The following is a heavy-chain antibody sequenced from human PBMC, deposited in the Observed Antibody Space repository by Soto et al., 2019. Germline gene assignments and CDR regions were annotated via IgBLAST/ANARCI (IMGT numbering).Heavy chain of an antibody. V-gene: IGHV1-58*02. CDR3: AADMYYYDSSGYSGYFDY. CDR1: GFTFTSSA. Sequence: QMQLVQSGPEVKKPGTSVKVSCKASGFTFTSSAMQWVRQARGQRLEWIGWIVVGSGNTNYAQKFQERVTITRDMSTSTAYMELSSLRSEDTAVYYCAADMYYYDSSGYSGYFDYWGQGTLVTVSS. CDR2: IVVGSGNT. J-gene: IGHJ4*02. D-gene: IGHD3-22*01.